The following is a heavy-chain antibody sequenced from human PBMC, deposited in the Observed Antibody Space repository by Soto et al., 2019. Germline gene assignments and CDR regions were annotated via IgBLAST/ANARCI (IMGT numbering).Heavy chain of an antibody. D-gene: IGHD1-26*01. CDR1: GFTFNSYG. J-gene: IGHJ6*02. V-gene: IGHV3-30*03. Sequence: VGSLRLSCAASGFTFNSYGMHWVRQGPGNGLEWVAFISYDSTKTYYADSVKGRFTISRDNSNSALYVQMNSLTGEDTAVYYCARTRSAWSAFHYYSLDVWGQRTTVTVSS. CDR2: ISYDSTKT. CDR3: ARTRSAWSAFHYYSLDV.